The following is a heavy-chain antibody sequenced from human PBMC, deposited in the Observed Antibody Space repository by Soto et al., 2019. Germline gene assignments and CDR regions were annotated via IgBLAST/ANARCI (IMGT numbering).Heavy chain of an antibody. CDR2: IYYSGST. D-gene: IGHD3-10*01. CDR1: GGSVSSGSYY. V-gene: IGHV4-61*01. CDR3: ARERVTMVRGVIDY. J-gene: IGHJ4*02. Sequence: PSETLSLTCTVSGGSVSSGSYYWSWIRQPPGKGLEWIGYIYYSGSTNYNPSLKSRVTISVDTSKNQFSLKLSSVTAADTAVYYCARERVTMVRGVIDYWGQGTLVTVSS.